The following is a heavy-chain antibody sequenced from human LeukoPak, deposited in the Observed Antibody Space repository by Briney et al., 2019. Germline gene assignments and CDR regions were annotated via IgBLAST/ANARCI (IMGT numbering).Heavy chain of an antibody. CDR3: ARDLGTWLSFDY. Sequence: GGSLRLSCAASGFTFSSYAMSWVRQAPGKGLEWVANIKVDGSEKYYVDSVKGRFTISRDNAKNLLYLQMNSLRAEDTGVYYCARDLGTWLSFDYWGQGTLVTVSS. J-gene: IGHJ4*02. D-gene: IGHD3-22*01. CDR1: GFTFSSYA. V-gene: IGHV3-7*01. CDR2: IKVDGSEK.